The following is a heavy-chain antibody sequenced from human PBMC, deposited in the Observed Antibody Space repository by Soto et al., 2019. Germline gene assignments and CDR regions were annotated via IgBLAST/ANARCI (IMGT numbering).Heavy chain of an antibody. CDR1: GYTFTSYA. J-gene: IGHJ6*02. CDR3: ARVVTIFGVATMDV. D-gene: IGHD3-3*01. Sequence: ASVKVSCKASGYTFTSYAMHWVRQAPGQRLEWMGWINAGNGNTKYSQKFQGRVTITRDTSASTAYTELSSLRSEDTAVYYCARVVTIFGVATMDVWGQGTTVTVSS. CDR2: INAGNGNT. V-gene: IGHV1-3*01.